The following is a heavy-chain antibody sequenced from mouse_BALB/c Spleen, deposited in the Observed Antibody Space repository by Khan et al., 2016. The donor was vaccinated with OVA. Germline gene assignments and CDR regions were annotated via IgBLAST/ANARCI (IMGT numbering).Heavy chain of an antibody. D-gene: IGHD1-2*01. J-gene: IGHJ3*01. Sequence: EVELVESGGGLVQPGGSRKLSCAASGFTFSDYGMAWVRQAPGKGPEWVAFISDCAYTIYYADTVTGRFTISRENAKNTLYPEMSSLRSEDTAIYYCARGGGTAPFAYWGLGTLVTVSA. CDR3: ARGGGTAPFAY. V-gene: IGHV5-15*02. CDR1: GFTFSDYG. CDR2: ISDCAYTI.